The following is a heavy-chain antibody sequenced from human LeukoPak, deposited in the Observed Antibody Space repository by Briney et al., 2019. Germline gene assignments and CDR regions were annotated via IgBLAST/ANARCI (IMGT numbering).Heavy chain of an antibody. D-gene: IGHD2-15*01. CDR2: IDPNRGGT. CDR3: ARDWDQLVPSKGGPPRYFYFMDV. Sequence: GASVKVSCKTSGYTFTDYNMHWVRQAPGQGPEWMGWIDPNRGGTNCAHRFQDRVTITRDTSISTVYMELNNLRSDDTAVYYCARDWDQLVPSKGGPPRYFYFMDVWGKGTSVIVSS. J-gene: IGHJ6*03. CDR1: GYTFTDYN. V-gene: IGHV1-2*07.